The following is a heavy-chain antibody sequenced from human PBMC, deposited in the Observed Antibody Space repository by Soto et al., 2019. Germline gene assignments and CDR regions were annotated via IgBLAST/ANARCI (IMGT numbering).Heavy chain of an antibody. CDR3: ARDITNSLYYYDSSGPKTLYGMDV. Sequence: GASVKVSCKASGYTFTSYDINWVRQATGQGLEWMGWMNPNSGNTGYAQKFQGRVTMTRNTSISTAYMELSSLRSEDTAVYYCARDITNSLYYYDSSGPKTLYGMDVWGQGTTVTVSS. V-gene: IGHV1-8*01. CDR1: GYTFTSYD. J-gene: IGHJ6*02. CDR2: MNPNSGNT. D-gene: IGHD3-22*01.